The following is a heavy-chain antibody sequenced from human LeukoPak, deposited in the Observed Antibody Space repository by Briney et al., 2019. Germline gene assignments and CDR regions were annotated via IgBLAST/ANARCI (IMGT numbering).Heavy chain of an antibody. Sequence: GRSLRLSCAASGFXFRSYGIHWVRQAPGKGLEWVAVIWYDGSNKHYADSVKGRFTISRDNSKNTLYLQMNSLRAEDTAVYYCARETAMVPDHWGQGTLVTVSS. J-gene: IGHJ5*02. CDR3: ARETAMVPDH. V-gene: IGHV3-33*01. D-gene: IGHD5-18*01. CDR1: GFXFRSYG. CDR2: IWYDGSNK.